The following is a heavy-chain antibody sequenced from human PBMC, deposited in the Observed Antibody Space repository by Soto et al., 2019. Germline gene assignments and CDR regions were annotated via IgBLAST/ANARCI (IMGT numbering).Heavy chain of an antibody. D-gene: IGHD1-26*01. CDR1: GFTFSSYG. CDR3: AKDWGRSGSYPDY. V-gene: IGHV3-30*18. CDR2: ISYDGSNK. Sequence: QVQLVESGGGVVQPGRSLRLSCAASGFTFSSYGMHWVRQAPGKGLEWVAVISYDGSNKYYADSVKGRFTISRDNSKNMLYLQMNSLRAEDTAVYYCAKDWGRSGSYPDYWGQGTLVTVSS. J-gene: IGHJ4*02.